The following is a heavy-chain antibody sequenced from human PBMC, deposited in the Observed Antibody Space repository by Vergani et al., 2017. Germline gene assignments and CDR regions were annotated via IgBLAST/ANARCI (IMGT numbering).Heavy chain of an antibody. CDR3: ARDADRGARVENWFDP. J-gene: IGHJ5*02. CDR1: GYSISSGYY. V-gene: IGHV4-38-2*02. Sequence: QVQLQESGPGLVKPSETLSLTCAVSGYSISSGYYWGWIRQPPGKGLEWIGRIYHSGSTYYNPSLKSRVTISVDTSKNQFSLKLSSVTAADTAVYYCARDADRGARVENWFDPWGQGTLVTVSS. CDR2: IYHSGST. D-gene: IGHD3-10*01.